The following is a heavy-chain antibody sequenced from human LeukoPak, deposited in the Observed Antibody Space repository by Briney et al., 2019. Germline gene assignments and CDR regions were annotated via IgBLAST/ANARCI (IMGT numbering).Heavy chain of an antibody. V-gene: IGHV4/OR15-8*01. Sequence: SETLSLTCVVSGGSITSTSLWRCGRPPPGQGVEGIGEVSVGGLTNYTPSLSGRVIMALDTSKNHLSLHLTSVTAADTAVYYCARGVIVVVIPYWYFDLWGRGTLVTVSS. CDR1: GGSITSTSL. D-gene: IGHD3-22*01. J-gene: IGHJ2*01. CDR3: ARGVIVVVIPYWYFDL. CDR2: VSVGGLT.